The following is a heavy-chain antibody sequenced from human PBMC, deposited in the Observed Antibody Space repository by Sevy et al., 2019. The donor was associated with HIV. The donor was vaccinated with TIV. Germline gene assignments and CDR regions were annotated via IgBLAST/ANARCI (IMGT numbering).Heavy chain of an antibody. CDR2: ISGSGGST. J-gene: IGHJ4*02. Sequence: GGSLRLSCAASAFTFSSYAMSWVRQAPGKGLEWVSAISGSGGSTYYADSVKGRFTISRDNSKNTLYLQMNSLRAEDTAVYYCAKGENRYSSGWTLWFWGQGTLVTVSS. V-gene: IGHV3-23*01. D-gene: IGHD6-19*01. CDR3: AKGENRYSSGWTLWF. CDR1: AFTFSSYA.